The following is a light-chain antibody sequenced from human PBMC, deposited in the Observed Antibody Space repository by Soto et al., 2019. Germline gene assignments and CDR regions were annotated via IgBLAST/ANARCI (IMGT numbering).Light chain of an antibody. Sequence: EIVMTQSPATLPVSPGERATLSCRASQSVSGNLAWYQQKPGQAPRLLIYGASTRATGVPATFSGSASGTEFTLTISSLQSEDFAVYYCQQYNNWPPMTFGQGTKVDIK. CDR3: QQYNNWPPMT. CDR2: GAS. CDR1: QSVSGN. V-gene: IGKV3-15*01. J-gene: IGKJ1*01.